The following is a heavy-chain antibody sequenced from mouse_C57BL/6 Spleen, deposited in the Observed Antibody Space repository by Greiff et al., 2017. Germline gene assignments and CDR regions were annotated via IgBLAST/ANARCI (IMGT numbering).Heavy chain of an antibody. CDR2: IDPSDSYT. D-gene: IGHD2-1*01. V-gene: IGHV1-50*01. CDR3: ARIRGYYGNYDY. CDR1: GYTFTSYW. J-gene: IGHJ2*01. Sequence: VQLHQPGAELVKPGASVKLSCKASGYTFTSYWMQWVKQRPGQGLEWIGEIDPSDSYTNYNQKFKGKATLTVDTSSSTAYMQLSSLTSEDSAVYYCARIRGYYGNYDYWGQGTTLTVSS.